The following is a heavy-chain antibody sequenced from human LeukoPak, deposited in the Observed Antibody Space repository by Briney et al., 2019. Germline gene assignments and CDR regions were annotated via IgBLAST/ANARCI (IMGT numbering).Heavy chain of an antibody. CDR2: IDNDGTNT. D-gene: IGHD6-6*01. CDR3: VRDRPHNCFDP. V-gene: IGHV3-74*01. J-gene: IGHJ5*02. CDR1: EFTFSAHW. Sequence: GGSLRLSCAASEFTFSAHWMHWDRQVPGKGLVYIAYIDNDGTNTNYADSVKGRFTISGDNAKNTLYLQMNSLRVEDTAVYYCVRDRPHNCFDPWGQGTLVTVSS.